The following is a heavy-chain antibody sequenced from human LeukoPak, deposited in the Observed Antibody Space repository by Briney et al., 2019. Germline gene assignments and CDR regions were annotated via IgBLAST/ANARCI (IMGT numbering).Heavy chain of an antibody. Sequence: SETLSLTCAVYGGSFSGYYWSWIRQPPGKGLERIGEINHSGSTNYNPSLKSRVTISVDTSKNQFSLKLSSVTAADTAVYYCARGRVYYYDSSGYYYAVYWFDPWGQGTLVTVSS. CDR3: ARGRVYYYDSSGYYYAVYWFDP. J-gene: IGHJ5*02. D-gene: IGHD3-22*01. CDR2: INHSGST. CDR1: GGSFSGYY. V-gene: IGHV4-34*01.